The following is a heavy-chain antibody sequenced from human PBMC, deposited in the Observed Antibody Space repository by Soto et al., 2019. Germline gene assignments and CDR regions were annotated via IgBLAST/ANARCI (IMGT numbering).Heavy chain of an antibody. D-gene: IGHD3-3*01. J-gene: IGHJ3*02. CDR2: IYYSGST. CDR3: ARHTWTYYDFWSGGNAFDS. Sequence: TCTVSGGSISSYYWSWIRQPPGKGLEWIGYIYYSGSTNYNPSLKSRVTISVDTSKNQFSLKLSSVTAADTAVYYCARHTWTYYDFWSGGNAFDSWGQGTRVTVSS. V-gene: IGHV4-59*08. CDR1: GGSISSYY.